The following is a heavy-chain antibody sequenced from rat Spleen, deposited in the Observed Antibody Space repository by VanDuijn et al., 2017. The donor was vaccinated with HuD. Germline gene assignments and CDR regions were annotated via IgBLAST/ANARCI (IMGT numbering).Heavy chain of an antibody. Sequence: EVQLAETGGGLVQPGRSLKLSCVASGFTFSRYWMYWVRQAPGKGLEWVSSISNDGGTTYYPDSVKGRFTISRDNAENTVYLQMNSLRSEDTATYYCTRDTGDYWGQGVMVTVSS. D-gene: IGHD4-1*01. CDR2: ISNDGGTT. J-gene: IGHJ2*01. CDR1: GFTFSRYW. CDR3: TRDTGDY. V-gene: IGHV5-58*01.